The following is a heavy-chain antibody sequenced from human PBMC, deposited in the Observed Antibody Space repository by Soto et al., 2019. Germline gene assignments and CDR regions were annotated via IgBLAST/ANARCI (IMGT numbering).Heavy chain of an antibody. Sequence: GGSLRLSCTASGFTFSSYAMSWVRQAPGKGLEWVSAISGSGGSTYYADSVKGRFTISRDNSKNTLYLQMNSLRSEDTAVYYCARGGFEVRGVITDPPDQAPDYYYYMDVWGKGTTVTVSS. CDR3: ARGGFEVRGVITDPPDQAPDYYYYMDV. D-gene: IGHD3-10*01. J-gene: IGHJ6*03. V-gene: IGHV3-23*01. CDR2: ISGSGGST. CDR1: GFTFSSYA.